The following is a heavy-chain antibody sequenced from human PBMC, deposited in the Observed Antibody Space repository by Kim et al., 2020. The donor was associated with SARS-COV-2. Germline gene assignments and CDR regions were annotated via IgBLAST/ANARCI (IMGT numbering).Heavy chain of an antibody. CDR2: ICCGGSTK. Sequence: GGSLRLSCAASGFTFSSYEMNWVRQAPGKGLEWVAYICCGGSTKYYADSVKGRFTISRDNAKNSLYLQMNSLRAEDTAVYYCARERACTSTSYYYGMDVWGQGTPVTVSS. D-gene: IGHD2-8*01. CDR1: GFTFSSYE. CDR3: ARERACTSTSYYYGMDV. V-gene: IGHV3-48*03. J-gene: IGHJ6*02.